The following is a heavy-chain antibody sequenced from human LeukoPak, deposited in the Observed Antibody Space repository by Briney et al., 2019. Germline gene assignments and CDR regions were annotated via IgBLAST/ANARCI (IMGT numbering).Heavy chain of an antibody. CDR2: INPNSGGT. Sequence: GESLKISCKGSGYTFTGYYMHWVRQAPGQGLEWMGWINPNSGGTNYAQKFQGRVTMTRDTSISTAYMELSRLRSDDTAVYYCARDLTVWTSYSSSPPNSYFQHWGQGTLVTVSS. D-gene: IGHD6-6*01. J-gene: IGHJ1*01. V-gene: IGHV1-2*02. CDR1: GYTFTGYY. CDR3: ARDLTVWTSYSSSPPNSYFQH.